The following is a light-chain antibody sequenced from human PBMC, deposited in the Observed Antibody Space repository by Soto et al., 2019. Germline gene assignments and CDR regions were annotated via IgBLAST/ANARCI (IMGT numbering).Light chain of an antibody. Sequence: AIQMTQSPSSLSASVGDRVTMTCRASQDIRDDLSWYQQRPGRAPKLLLFAASRLEGGVPSRFSGSYSGRDFTLTISGLQPDDFATYYWLPYYNYPQTFGQGTTVEV. CDR1: QDIRDD. CDR2: AAS. V-gene: IGKV1-6*01. J-gene: IGKJ1*01. CDR3: LPYYNYPQT.